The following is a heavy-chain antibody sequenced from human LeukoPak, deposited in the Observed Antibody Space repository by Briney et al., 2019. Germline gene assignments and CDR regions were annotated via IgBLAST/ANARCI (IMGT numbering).Heavy chain of an antibody. D-gene: IGHD2-2*01. J-gene: IGHJ5*02. V-gene: IGHV3-30*02. Sequence: GGSLRLSRAASGFTFSSYGMHWVRQAPGKGLEWVAFIRYDGSNEYYADSVKGRFTISRDNSKNTLYLQMNSLRAEDTAVYYCAKGRGYCSSTSCSALNWFDPWGQGTLVTVSS. CDR2: IRYDGSNE. CDR1: GFTFSSYG. CDR3: AKGRGYCSSTSCSALNWFDP.